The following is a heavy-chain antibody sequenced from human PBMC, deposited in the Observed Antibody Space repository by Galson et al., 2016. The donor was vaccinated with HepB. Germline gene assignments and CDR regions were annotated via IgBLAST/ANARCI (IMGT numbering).Heavy chain of an antibody. CDR3: AREVSTTWPSNWYFDL. J-gene: IGHJ2*01. CDR1: GGSISSGGYS. Sequence: TLSLTCAVSGGSISSGGYSWSWIRQPPGKGLEWIGHIYHSGSTYYNPSLKSRVTMSVDRSKSQFSLKLTSVTAADTAVYYCAREVSTTWPSNWYFDLWGRGTLVTVSS. CDR2: IYHSGST. D-gene: IGHD1-14*01. V-gene: IGHV4-30-2*01.